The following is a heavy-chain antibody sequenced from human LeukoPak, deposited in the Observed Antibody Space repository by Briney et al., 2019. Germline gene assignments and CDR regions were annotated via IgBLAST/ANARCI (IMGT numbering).Heavy chain of an antibody. Sequence: QPGGSLRLSCAASGFTVSSNCMSWVRQAPGKGLVWVSRINSDGSSTSYADSVKGRFTISRDNAKNTLYLQMNSLRAEDTAVYYCARVPTSGWYNYWGQGTLVTVSS. CDR2: INSDGSST. CDR1: GFTVSSNC. V-gene: IGHV3-74*01. D-gene: IGHD6-19*01. CDR3: ARVPTSGWYNY. J-gene: IGHJ4*02.